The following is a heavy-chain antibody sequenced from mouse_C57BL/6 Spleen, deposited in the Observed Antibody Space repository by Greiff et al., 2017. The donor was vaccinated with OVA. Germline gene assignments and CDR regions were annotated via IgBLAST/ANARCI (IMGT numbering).Heavy chain of an antibody. J-gene: IGHJ3*01. CDR1: GYTFTDYY. Sequence: VQLQQSGPELVKPGASVKISCKASGYTFTDYYMNWVKQSHGKSLEWIGDINPNNGGTSYNQKFKGKATLTVDKSSSTAYMELRSLTSEDSAVYYCASYDGYYRGGFAYWGQGTLVTVSA. V-gene: IGHV1-26*01. CDR3: ASYDGYYRGGFAY. D-gene: IGHD2-3*01. CDR2: INPNNGGT.